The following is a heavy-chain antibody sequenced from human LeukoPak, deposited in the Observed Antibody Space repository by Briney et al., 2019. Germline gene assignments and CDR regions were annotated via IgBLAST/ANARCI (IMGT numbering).Heavy chain of an antibody. J-gene: IGHJ4*02. CDR2: IKTDGSST. CDR1: GFTFSSYW. D-gene: IGHD6-19*01. Sequence: GGSLRLSCAASGFTFSSYWMHWVRQAPGKGLVWVSNIKTDGSSTNYADSVKGRFTISRDNSKNTLYLQMNSLRAEDTAVYYCARVPDSSGWYFDYWGQGTLVTVSS. V-gene: IGHV3-74*01. CDR3: ARVPDSSGWYFDY.